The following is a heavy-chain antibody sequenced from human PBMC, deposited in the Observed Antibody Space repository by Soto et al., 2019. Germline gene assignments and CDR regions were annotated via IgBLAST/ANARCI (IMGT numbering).Heavy chain of an antibody. J-gene: IGHJ3*02. CDR1: GFSFNNHW. CDR2: IKQDESEK. Sequence: GGSLRLSCAASGFSFNNHWMSWVRQAPGKGLEWVANIKQDESEKYFVDSVKGRFTISRDNAKNSLYLQMNSLRAEDTAVYYCAREKGYCSGGSCLRNYASDIWGQGTLVTVSS. CDR3: AREKGYCSGGSCLRNYASDI. V-gene: IGHV3-7*01. D-gene: IGHD2-15*01.